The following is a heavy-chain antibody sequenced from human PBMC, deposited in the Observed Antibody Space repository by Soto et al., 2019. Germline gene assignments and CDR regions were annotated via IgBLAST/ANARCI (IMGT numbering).Heavy chain of an antibody. J-gene: IGHJ4*02. D-gene: IGHD6-6*01. V-gene: IGHV3-23*01. CDR3: AKDREYPRYYFQY. Sequence: PGGSLRLSCAASGFTLSYYGMTWVRQAPGKGLEWVSAVSPNGQGIYYADSVRGRFTISRDISKNTVFLHMDSLRAEDTAVYYCAKDREYPRYYFQYWGQGTLVTVSS. CDR2: VSPNGQGI. CDR1: GFTLSYYG.